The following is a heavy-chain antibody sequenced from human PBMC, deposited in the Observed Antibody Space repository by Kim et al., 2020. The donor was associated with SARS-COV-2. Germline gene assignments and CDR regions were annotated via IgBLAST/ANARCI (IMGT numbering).Heavy chain of an antibody. CDR3: ATGLKGSTKKNY. CDR1: GYTLRELS. Sequence: ASVKVSCKVSGYTLRELSMHWVRQAPGKGLEWMGGFDSEEGKIIYAQKFQGRVTMTEDISTDKAYMELSSLSSEDTAVYYCATGLKGSTKKNYWGQGTLVSVSS. CDR2: FDSEEGKI. J-gene: IGHJ4*02. D-gene: IGHD2-8*01. V-gene: IGHV1-24*01.